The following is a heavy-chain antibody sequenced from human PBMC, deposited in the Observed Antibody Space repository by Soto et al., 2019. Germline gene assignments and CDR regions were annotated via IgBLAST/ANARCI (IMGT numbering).Heavy chain of an antibody. V-gene: IGHV3-23*01. CDR1: GFTFSSCA. CDR2: ISGGGKNT. Sequence: GGSLRLSCAASGFTFSSCAMGWVRQAPGKGLEWVSGISGGGKNTYYADSVKGRIAISRDNSKNTLYLQMNSLRVEDTALYYCAKFEGGVSGPVDYWGQGTLVTVSS. D-gene: IGHD1-26*01. CDR3: AKFEGGVSGPVDY. J-gene: IGHJ4*02.